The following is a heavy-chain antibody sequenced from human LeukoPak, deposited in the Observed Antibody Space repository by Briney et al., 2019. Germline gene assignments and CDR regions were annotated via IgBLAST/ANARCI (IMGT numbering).Heavy chain of an antibody. Sequence: SETLSLTCAVDGGSFSGYYWSWIRQPPGKGLEWIGEINHSGSTNYNPSLKSRVTISVDTSKNQFSLKLSSVTAADTAVYYCARVRGIAAAGTTLIDYWGQGTLVTVSS. V-gene: IGHV4-34*01. CDR3: ARVRGIAAAGTTLIDY. J-gene: IGHJ4*02. CDR1: GGSFSGYY. CDR2: INHSGST. D-gene: IGHD6-13*01.